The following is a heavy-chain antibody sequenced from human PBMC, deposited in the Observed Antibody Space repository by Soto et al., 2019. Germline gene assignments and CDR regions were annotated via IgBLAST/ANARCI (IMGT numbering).Heavy chain of an antibody. V-gene: IGHV1-2*04. CDR2: INPNSGGT. D-gene: IGHD3-9*01. CDR1: GYTFTGYY. CDR3: ARAWRYDILTDQKYYYYGMDV. Sequence: ASVKVSCKASGYTFTGYYMHWVRQAPGQGLEWMGWINPNSGGTNYAQKFQGWVTMTRDTSISTAYMELSRLRSDDTAVYYCARAWRYDILTDQKYYYYGMDVWGQGTTVTVSS. J-gene: IGHJ6*02.